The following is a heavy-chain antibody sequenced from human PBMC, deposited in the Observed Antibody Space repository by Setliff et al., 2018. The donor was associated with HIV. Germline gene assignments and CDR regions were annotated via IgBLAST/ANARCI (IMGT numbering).Heavy chain of an antibody. V-gene: IGHV4-34*01. Sequence: PSETLSLTCTVSGGSGSISSYFWSWIRQTPEKGLEWIAEITHSGSTNYNPSLRGRVTIALGTSKNHFSLNLRSVSAADTAFYYCATKGRNVYKAFDYWGQGTLVTVSS. CDR1: GGSGSISSYF. CDR3: ATKGRNVYKAFDY. J-gene: IGHJ4*02. D-gene: IGHD1-1*01. CDR2: ITHSGST.